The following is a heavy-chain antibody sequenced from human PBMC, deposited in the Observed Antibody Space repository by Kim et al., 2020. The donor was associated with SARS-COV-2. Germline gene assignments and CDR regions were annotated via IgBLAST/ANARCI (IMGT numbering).Heavy chain of an antibody. J-gene: IGHJ4*02. CDR2: ISYDGSNK. CDR3: AKDRADSSGWVFDY. V-gene: IGHV3-30*18. Sequence: GGSLRLSCAASGFTFSSYGMHWVRQAPGKGLEWVAVISYDGSNKYYADSVKGRFTISRDNSKNTLYLQMNSLRAEDTAVYYCAKDRADSSGWVFDYWGQG. D-gene: IGHD6-19*01. CDR1: GFTFSSYG.